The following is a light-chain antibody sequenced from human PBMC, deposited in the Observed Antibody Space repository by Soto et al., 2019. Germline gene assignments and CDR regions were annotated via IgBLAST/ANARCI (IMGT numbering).Light chain of an antibody. CDR2: GAS. Sequence: EIMMTQSPATLSVSPGERATLSCRASQSISSNLAWYQQKPSQAPRLLMYGASARAAGIPARFSGSGSGTEFTLTISSLQSEDFAVYYCQQRSNWPITFGQGTRLEI. J-gene: IGKJ5*01. CDR1: QSISSN. V-gene: IGKV3-15*01. CDR3: QQRSNWPIT.